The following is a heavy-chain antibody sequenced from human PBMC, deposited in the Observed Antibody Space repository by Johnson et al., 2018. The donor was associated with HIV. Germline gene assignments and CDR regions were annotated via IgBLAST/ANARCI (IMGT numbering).Heavy chain of an antibody. D-gene: IGHD5-12*01. CDR2: INWNGGST. Sequence: EVQLLESVGGVVRPGGSLRLSCAASGFTFDDYGMSWVRQPPGKGLEWVSTINWNGGSTGYADSVKGRFTISRDNAKNSLYLQMNSLRAEDTALYYCARLFDIVATIDAFDIWGQGTMVTFSS. J-gene: IGHJ3*02. CDR1: GFTFDDYG. V-gene: IGHV3-20*04. CDR3: ARLFDIVATIDAFDI.